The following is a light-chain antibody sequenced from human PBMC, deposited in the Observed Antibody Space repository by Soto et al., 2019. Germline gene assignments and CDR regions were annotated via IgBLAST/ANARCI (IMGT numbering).Light chain of an antibody. J-gene: IGLJ2*01. CDR3: QTWGSGIHVV. V-gene: IGLV4-69*01. CDR1: SGHSSYA. CDR2: LNSDGSH. Sequence: QLVLTQSPSASASLGASVKLTCTLSSGHSSYAIAWHQQQPEKGPRYLMRLNSDGSHSKGDGIPDRFSGSSSGAERYLTISSLQSDEADYYCQTWGSGIHVVFGGGTKVTVL.